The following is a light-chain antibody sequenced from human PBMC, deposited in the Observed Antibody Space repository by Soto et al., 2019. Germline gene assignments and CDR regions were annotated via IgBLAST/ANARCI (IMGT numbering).Light chain of an antibody. J-gene: IGLJ1*01. CDR3: CSYAGSYV. CDR2: DVS. CDR1: SSDVGGYNY. Sequence: QSVLTQPRSVSRSPGQSVTISCTGTSSDVGGYNYVSWYQQHPGKAPKLMIYDVSKRPSGVPDRFSGSKSGNTASLTISGLQAEDEADYYCCSYAGSYVFGTGTKLTVL. V-gene: IGLV2-11*01.